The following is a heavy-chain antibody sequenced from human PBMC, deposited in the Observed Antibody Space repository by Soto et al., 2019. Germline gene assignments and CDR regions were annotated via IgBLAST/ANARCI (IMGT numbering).Heavy chain of an antibody. CDR3: ARGAYYYGSGSYSQYNWFDP. J-gene: IGHJ5*02. Sequence: QVQLVQSGAEVKKPGSSVKVSCKASGGTFSSYAISWVRQAPGQGLEWMGGIIPIFGTANYAQKFQGRVTYTEDESTRTAYMELSSLRSEDTAVYYCARGAYYYGSGSYSQYNWFDPWGQGTLVTVSS. CDR2: IIPIFGTA. D-gene: IGHD3-10*01. V-gene: IGHV1-69*01. CDR1: GGTFSSYA.